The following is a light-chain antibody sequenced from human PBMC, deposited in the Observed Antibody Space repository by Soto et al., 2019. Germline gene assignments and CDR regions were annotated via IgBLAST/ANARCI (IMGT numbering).Light chain of an antibody. V-gene: IGLV4-69*01. CDR1: SGHSSYA. J-gene: IGLJ2*01. CDR2: LNSDGSH. CDR3: QTWGTGGV. Sequence: QLVLTQSPSASASLVASVKLTCTLSSGHSSYAIAWHQQQPEKGPRYLMKLNSDGSHSKGDGIPDRFSGSSSGAERYLTISSLQSEDEADYYCQTWGTGGVFGGGTKLTVL.